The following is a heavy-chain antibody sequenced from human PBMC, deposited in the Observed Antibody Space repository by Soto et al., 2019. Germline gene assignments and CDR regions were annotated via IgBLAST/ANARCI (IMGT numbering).Heavy chain of an antibody. V-gene: IGHV4-39*01. CDR3: ERSDYYYYYGMDV. J-gene: IGHJ6*02. Sequence: SETLSLTCTVSGGSISSSSYYWGWIRQPPGKGLEWIGSIYYSGSTYYNPSLKSRVTISVDTSKNQFSLKLSSVTAADTAVYNCERSDYYYYYGMDVWGQGTTVTVSS. CDR1: GGSISSSSYY. CDR2: IYYSGST.